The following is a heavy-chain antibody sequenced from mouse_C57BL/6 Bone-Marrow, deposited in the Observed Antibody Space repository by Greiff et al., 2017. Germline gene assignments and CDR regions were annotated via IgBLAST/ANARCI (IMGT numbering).Heavy chain of an antibody. CDR3: ARPPYYGSRYYAMDY. CDR2: INPNNGGT. CDR1: GYPFTAYN. J-gene: IGHJ4*01. Sequence: LQLTASGPALVKPGASVKMSCTASGYPFTAYNMHWVNQSPGTSLEWIGYINPNNGGTSSNQKFKGKATLTVNNSSSTAYMELRSLTSEDSAVYYCARPPYYGSRYYAMDYWGKGTSVTVSS. D-gene: IGHD1-1*01. V-gene: IGHV1-22*01.